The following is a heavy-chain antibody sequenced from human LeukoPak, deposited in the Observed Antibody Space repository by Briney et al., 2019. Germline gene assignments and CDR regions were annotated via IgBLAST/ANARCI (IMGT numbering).Heavy chain of an antibody. J-gene: IGHJ4*02. CDR1: SGFISLYY. V-gene: IGHV4-34*01. D-gene: IGHD4-17*01. CDR3: ARDDPGDSIDY. CDR2: INHGGAT. Sequence: PSETLSLTCSVPSGFISLYYWSWVRQTPGEGLEWIGEINHGGATNYNLSLKSRVSLSVDMSKMQFSLRLNSVTAADTAVYYCARDDPGDSIDYWGQGTLVTVSS.